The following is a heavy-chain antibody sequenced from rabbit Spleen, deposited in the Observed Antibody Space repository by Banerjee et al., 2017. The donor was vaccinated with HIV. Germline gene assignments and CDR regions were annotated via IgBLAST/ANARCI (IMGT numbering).Heavy chain of an antibody. D-gene: IGHD4-1*01. CDR3: ARDLDDVIGWNFGW. J-gene: IGHJ4*01. V-gene: IGHV1S45*01. CDR1: GFTLSSSYW. Sequence: QEQLEESGGGLVKPEGSLTLTCTASGFTLSSSYWICWVRQAPGKGLEWIGCIYAASSDTTHYSSWAKGRFTISKTSSTTVTLRMPSLTAADTATYFCARDLDDVIGWNFGWWGPGTLVTVS. CDR2: IYAASSDTT.